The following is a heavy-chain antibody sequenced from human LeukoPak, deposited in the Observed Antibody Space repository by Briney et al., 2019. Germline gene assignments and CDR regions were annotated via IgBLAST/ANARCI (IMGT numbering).Heavy chain of an antibody. CDR1: GFTFDDYG. J-gene: IGHJ4*02. D-gene: IGHD2-21*01. CDR2: INWNGGST. CDR3: ARDEIAQGPVD. V-gene: IGHV3-20*04. Sequence: GGSLRLSCAASGFTFDDYGMSWVRQAPGKGLEWVSGINWNGGSTGYADSVKGRFTISRDNAKNSLYLEMNSLRAEDTAVYYCARDEIAQGPVDWGQGTLVTVSS.